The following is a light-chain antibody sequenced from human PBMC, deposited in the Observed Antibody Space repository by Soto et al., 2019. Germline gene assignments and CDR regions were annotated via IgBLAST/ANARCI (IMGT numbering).Light chain of an antibody. J-gene: IGLJ2*01. CDR2: DVS. CDR3: SSYTSSSTVV. CDR1: SSDVGGYNY. V-gene: IGLV2-14*01. Sequence: QSVLTQPASVSGSPGQSITISCTGTSSDVGGYNYVSWYQQHPGKAPKLMIHDVSNRPSGVSSRFSGSKSGNTASLTISGRQAEDEADYYCSSYTSSSTVVFGGGTKLTVL.